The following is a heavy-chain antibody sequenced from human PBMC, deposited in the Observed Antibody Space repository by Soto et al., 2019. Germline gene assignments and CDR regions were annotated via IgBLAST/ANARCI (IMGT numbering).Heavy chain of an antibody. CDR3: ARVVVLVPAAWGWFDP. CDR2: IYYSGST. J-gene: IGHJ5*02. Sequence: TSETLSLTCTVSGGSISSYYWSWIRQPPGKGLEWIGYIYYSGSTNYNPSLKSRVTISVDTSKNQFSLKLSSVTAADTAVYYCARVVVLVPAAWGWFDPWGQGTLVTVSS. V-gene: IGHV4-59*01. D-gene: IGHD2-2*01. CDR1: GGSISSYY.